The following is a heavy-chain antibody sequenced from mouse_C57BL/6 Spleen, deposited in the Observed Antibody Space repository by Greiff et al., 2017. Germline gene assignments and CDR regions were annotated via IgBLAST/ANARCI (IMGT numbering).Heavy chain of an antibody. J-gene: IGHJ4*01. Sequence: EVKLVESGGGLVKPGGSLKLSCAASGFTFSSYAMSWVRQTPEKRLEWVATISDGGSYTYYPENVKGRFTISRDNAKNNLYLQMSHLKSEDTAMYYCARVEDQSYAMDYWGQGTSVTVSS. CDR3: ARVEDQSYAMDY. V-gene: IGHV5-4*03. CDR1: GFTFSSYA. CDR2: ISDGGSYT.